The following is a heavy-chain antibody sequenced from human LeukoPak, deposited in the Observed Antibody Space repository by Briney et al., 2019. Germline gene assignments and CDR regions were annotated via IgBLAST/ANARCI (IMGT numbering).Heavy chain of an antibody. CDR2: IIPILGIA. J-gene: IGHJ4*02. CDR1: GGTFSSYA. V-gene: IGHV1-69*04. CDR3: ARDEGSAAGF. D-gene: IGHD6-13*01. Sequence: SVKVSCKASGGTFSSYAISWVRQAPGQGLEWMGRIIPILGIANYAQKFQGRVTITADKSTSTAYMELSRLKSDDTAVYYCARDEGSAAGFWGQGTLVTVSS.